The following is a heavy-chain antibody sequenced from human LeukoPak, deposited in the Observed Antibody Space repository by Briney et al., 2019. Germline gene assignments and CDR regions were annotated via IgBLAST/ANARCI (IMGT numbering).Heavy chain of an antibody. CDR2: VYHSGST. Sequence: SGTLSLTCAVSGGSISSSNWWIWVRQPPGKGLEWIGEVYHSGSTNYNLFLKSRVTISVDKSKNQFALKLSSVTAADTAVYYCARDFGIATTGTVLDVWGQGTTVTVSS. J-gene: IGHJ6*02. V-gene: IGHV4-4*02. CDR1: GGSISSSNW. CDR3: ARDFGIATTGTVLDV. D-gene: IGHD6-13*01.